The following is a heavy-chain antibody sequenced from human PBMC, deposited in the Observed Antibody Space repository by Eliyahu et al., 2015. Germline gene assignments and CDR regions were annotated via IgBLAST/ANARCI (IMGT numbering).Heavy chain of an antibody. D-gene: IGHD6-19*01. CDR1: GGSISSSXYY. V-gene: IGHV4-39*01. CDR3: ARGIAVAGTVLGRNVYFDY. J-gene: IGHJ4*02. Sequence: QLQLQESGPGLVKPSETLSLXCTVSGGSISSSXYYWGWIRQPPGKGLEWIGSIYYSGSTYYNPSLKSRVTISVDTSKNQFSLKLSSVTAADTAVYYCARGIAVAGTVLGRNVYFDYWGQGTLVTVSS. CDR2: IYYSGST.